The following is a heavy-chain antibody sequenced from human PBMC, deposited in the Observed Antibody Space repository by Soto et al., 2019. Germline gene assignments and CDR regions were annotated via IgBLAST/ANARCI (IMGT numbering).Heavy chain of an antibody. CDR2: ISRSGSLN. D-gene: IGHD6-6*01. V-gene: IGHV3-48*02. CDR3: ARDLEYSSSWYYYYGLDV. CDR1: GFSFSYYS. J-gene: IGHJ6*02. Sequence: GGSLRLSCAASGFSFSYYSMNWVRQSPGKGLEWLSYISRSGSLNYYADSVKGRFTISRDNAKNSLYLEMNSVRDEDTAMYYCARDLEYSSSWYYYYGLDVWGHGTTVTVSS.